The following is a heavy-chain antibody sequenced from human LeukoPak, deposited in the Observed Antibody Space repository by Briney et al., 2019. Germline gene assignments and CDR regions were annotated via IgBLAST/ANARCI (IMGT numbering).Heavy chain of an antibody. Sequence: SETLSLTCTVSGGSISSSSYYWGWIRQPPGKGLEWIGSIYHSGSTNYNPSLKSRVSISIDTSKKQFSLKLNSVTATDTAVYYCARGGLWFGELFPYYFDYWGQGTLVTVSS. CDR3: ARGGLWFGELFPYYFDY. CDR1: GGSISSSSYY. V-gene: IGHV4-39*07. D-gene: IGHD3-10*01. J-gene: IGHJ4*02. CDR2: IYHSGST.